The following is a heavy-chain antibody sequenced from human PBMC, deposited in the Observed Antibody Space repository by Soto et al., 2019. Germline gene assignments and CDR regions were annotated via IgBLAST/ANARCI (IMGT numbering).Heavy chain of an antibody. CDR2: ISAYNGDT. CDR3: ARTGRFLEWLSTFDY. J-gene: IGHJ4*02. CDR1: GYTFSDYG. D-gene: IGHD3-3*01. V-gene: IGHV1-18*01. Sequence: QVQLVQSGAEVAKPGASVKVSCKSSGYTFSDYGISWVRQAPGQGLEWMGWISAYNGDTNYAHKFQGRVTMTTDTSTSTASLELRSLRSDDTAVYYCARTGRFLEWLSTFDYWGQGNLVTVSS.